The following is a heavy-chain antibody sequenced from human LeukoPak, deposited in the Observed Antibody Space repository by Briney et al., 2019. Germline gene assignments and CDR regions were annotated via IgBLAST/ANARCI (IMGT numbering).Heavy chain of an antibody. CDR3: AKAYGTNGYFQLPIDF. J-gene: IGHJ4*02. CDR2: ITAGGDTT. CDR1: GFTFYSNA. D-gene: IGHD2-8*01. V-gene: IGHV3-23*01. Sequence: PGGSLRLSCAASGFTFYSNAMTWVRQAPGKGLECVSAITAGGDTTYYPDPVKGRFTISRDNSRNTLYLQLNNLRAEDTAVYYCAKAYGTNGYFQLPIDFWGQGTLVTVSS.